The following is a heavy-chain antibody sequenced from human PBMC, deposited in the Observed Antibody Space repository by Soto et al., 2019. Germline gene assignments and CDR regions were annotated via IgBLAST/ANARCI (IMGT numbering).Heavy chain of an antibody. CDR3: ARMVGDYNYYGLDV. V-gene: IGHV2-26*01. D-gene: IGHD4-17*01. J-gene: IGHJ6*02. CDR1: GFSLTNGRMG. CDR2: FFSDAER. Sequence: QVTLKESGPVLVKPTETLTLTCSVSGFSLTNGRMGVSWIRQPPGKALEWLAHFFSDAERSYSTSMQSRLNMYKDSSGTQVVLTMTNMAPAETATYFCARMVGDYNYYGLDVWGHGIAVTVSS.